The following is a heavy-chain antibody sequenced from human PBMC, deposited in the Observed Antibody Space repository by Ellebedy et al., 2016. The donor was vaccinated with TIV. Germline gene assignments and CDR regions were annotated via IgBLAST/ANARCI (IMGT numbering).Heavy chain of an antibody. Sequence: GGSLRLSCAASGFTFSSYAMSWVRHVTGKGGGGGGGGTGGVGSTYYADSGKGRFTISRDNSENTLYLQMHSLRSEDTAVYYCAKESLRFLEWLFAYFDYWGQGTLVTVSS. D-gene: IGHD3-3*01. J-gene: IGHJ4*02. V-gene: IGHV3-23*01. CDR2: GTGGVGST. CDR1: GFTFSSYA. CDR3: AKESLRFLEWLFAYFDY.